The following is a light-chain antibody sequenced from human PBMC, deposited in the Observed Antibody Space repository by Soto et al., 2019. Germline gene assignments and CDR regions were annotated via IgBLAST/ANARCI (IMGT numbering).Light chain of an antibody. V-gene: IGKV3-11*01. J-gene: IGKJ4*01. Sequence: EIVLTQSPATLSLSPGERATLSCRASQSVGSYLAWYQQKPGQAPRPLIYGASKRAPGVSARFSGSGSGTDFTLTISSLEPEDFAVYHCQQRSNWPLTFGGGTKVDIK. CDR2: GAS. CDR3: QQRSNWPLT. CDR1: QSVGSY.